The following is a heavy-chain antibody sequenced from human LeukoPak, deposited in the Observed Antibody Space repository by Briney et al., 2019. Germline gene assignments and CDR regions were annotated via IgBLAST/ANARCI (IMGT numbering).Heavy chain of an antibody. V-gene: IGHV1-46*01. J-gene: IGHJ3*02. CDR2: INPSGGST. D-gene: IGHD6-25*01. CDR3: AREPRTSIAAYDAFDI. Sequence: ASVKVSCKASGYTFTSYYIHWVRQAPGQGLEWMGIINPSGGSTSYAQKFQGRVTMTRDMPTSIVYMELSSLRSEDTAVYYCAREPRTSIAAYDAFDIWGQGTMVTVSS. CDR1: GYTFTSYY.